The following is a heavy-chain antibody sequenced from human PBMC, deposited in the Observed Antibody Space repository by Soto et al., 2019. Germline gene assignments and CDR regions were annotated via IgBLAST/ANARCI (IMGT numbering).Heavy chain of an antibody. V-gene: IGHV5-51*01. Sequence: GESLKISCKGSGYSFTSYWIGWVRQMPGKGLEWMGIIYPGDSDTRYSPSFQGQVTISADKSISTAYLQWSSLKASDTAMYYCARERAASYGDYGGMDVWSQGTTVTVS. CDR1: GYSFTSYW. J-gene: IGHJ6*02. CDR2: IYPGDSDT. D-gene: IGHD4-17*01. CDR3: ARERAASYGDYGGMDV.